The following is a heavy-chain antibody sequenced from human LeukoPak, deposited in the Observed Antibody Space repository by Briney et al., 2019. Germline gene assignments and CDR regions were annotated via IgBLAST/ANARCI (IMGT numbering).Heavy chain of an antibody. V-gene: IGHV4-59*01. J-gene: IGHJ4*02. CDR3: ARGVYIAAAQYAY. CDR2: IYYSGGP. Sequence: SETLSLTCTVSGASSSSYYWSWIRQPPGKGLEWLGNIYYSGGPKYNPSLKGRLTISVDTSKNQFSLKLSSVTAADTAVYYCARGVYIAAAQYAYWGQGTLVTVSS. CDR1: GASSSSYY. D-gene: IGHD6-13*01.